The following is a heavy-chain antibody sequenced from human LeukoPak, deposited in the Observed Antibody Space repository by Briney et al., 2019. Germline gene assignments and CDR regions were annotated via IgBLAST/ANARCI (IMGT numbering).Heavy chain of an antibody. D-gene: IGHD4-23*01. V-gene: IGHV3-30*02. Sequence: PGGSLRLSCAASGFTFSNYGMHWVRQAPGKGLEWVAFIWYDGSNKYYADSVKGRFTISRDNSKNTVYLQMNSLRAEDTAVYYCAKVLAVTSYGAKSIFDHWGQGTLDTVSS. CDR2: IWYDGSNK. J-gene: IGHJ4*02. CDR3: AKVLAVTSYGAKSIFDH. CDR1: GFTFSNYG.